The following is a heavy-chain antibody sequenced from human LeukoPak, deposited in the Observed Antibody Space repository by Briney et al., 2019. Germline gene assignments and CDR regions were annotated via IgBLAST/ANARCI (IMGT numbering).Heavy chain of an antibody. CDR2: ITDDGNYI. J-gene: IGHJ4*02. Sequence: GGTLRLSCATSGITFRNYALHWVRQAPGKGLEWVSPITDDGNYIVYTDSVKGRFTISKDDSKSTLYLQMDSLRAEDTAIYYCTANWNHFPFDYWGQGTLFTVSS. CDR3: TANWNHFPFDY. CDR1: GITFRNYA. D-gene: IGHD1-14*01. V-gene: IGHV3-23*01.